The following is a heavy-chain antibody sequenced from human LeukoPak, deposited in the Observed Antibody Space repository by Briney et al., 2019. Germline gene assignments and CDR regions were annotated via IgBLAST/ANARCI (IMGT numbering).Heavy chain of an antibody. V-gene: IGHV4-34*01. D-gene: IGHD2-21*02. J-gene: IGHJ4*02. CDR3: ARSRYCGGDCRPPKKARHPTKYYFDY. Sequence: PETLSLTCAVYGGSFSGYYWSWIRQPPGKGLEWIGEINHSGSTNYNPSLKSRVTISVDTSKNQFSLKLSSVTAADTAVYYCARSRYCGGDCRPPKKARHPTKYYFDYWGQGTLVTVSS. CDR2: INHSGST. CDR1: GGSFSGYY.